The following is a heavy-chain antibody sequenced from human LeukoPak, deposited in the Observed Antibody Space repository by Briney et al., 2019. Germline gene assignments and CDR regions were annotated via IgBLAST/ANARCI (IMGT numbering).Heavy chain of an antibody. Sequence: PGGSLRLSCAASGFTFSSYAMSWVRQAPGKGLEWVSAISGSGGSTYYADPVKGRFTISRDNSKNTLYLQMNSLRAEDTAVYYCAKAGGYYTWDDRDYWGQGTLDTVSS. CDR1: GFTFSSYA. V-gene: IGHV3-23*01. J-gene: IGHJ4*02. D-gene: IGHD3-3*01. CDR3: AKAGGYYTWDDRDY. CDR2: ISGSGGST.